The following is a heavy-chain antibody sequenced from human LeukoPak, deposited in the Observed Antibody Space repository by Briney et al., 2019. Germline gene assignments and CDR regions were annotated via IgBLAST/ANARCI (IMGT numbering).Heavy chain of an antibody. CDR1: GFSFSSYG. CDR3: AKDSYGYSSGGPLFDC. V-gene: IGHV3-30*18. CDR2: ISYDGSNK. J-gene: IGHJ4*02. D-gene: IGHD6-19*01. Sequence: GGSLRLSCAASGFSFSSYGMHWVRQAPGKGLEWVAIISYDGSNKYYADSVKGRFTIPRDNSKNTLSLQMNSLRPEDTAVYYCAKDSYGYSSGGPLFDCWGQGTLVTVSS.